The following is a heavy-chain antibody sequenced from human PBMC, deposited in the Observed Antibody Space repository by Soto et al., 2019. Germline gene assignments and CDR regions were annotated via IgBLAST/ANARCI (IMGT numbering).Heavy chain of an antibody. V-gene: IGHV3-15*01. D-gene: IGHD2-21*02. CDR2: IKSKTDGGTT. Sequence: GGSLRLSCAASGFTFSNAWMSWVRQAPGKGLEWDGRIKSKTDGGTTDYAAPVKGRFTISRDDSKNTLYLQMNSLKTEDTAVYCCTTDPSAYCGGDCYSVELTWGQGTLVTVSS. J-gene: IGHJ5*02. CDR1: GFTFSNAW. CDR3: TTDPSAYCGGDCYSVELT.